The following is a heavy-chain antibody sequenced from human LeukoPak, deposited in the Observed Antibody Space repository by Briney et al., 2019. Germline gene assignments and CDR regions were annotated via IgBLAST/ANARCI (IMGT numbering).Heavy chain of an antibody. D-gene: IGHD2-15*01. CDR3: ARVVWDCSGGSCYSEATRQGDWYFDL. J-gene: IGHJ2*01. V-gene: IGHV1-46*01. CDR1: GYTFTSYY. CDR2: INPRGGST. Sequence: ASVKVSCKASGYTFTSYYLHWVRQAPGQGREWMGAINPRGGSTSYAQKCQGRVTMTRDTSTSTVYMELSSMRSDDTAVYYCARVVWDCSGGSCYSEATRQGDWYFDLWGRGTLVTVSS.